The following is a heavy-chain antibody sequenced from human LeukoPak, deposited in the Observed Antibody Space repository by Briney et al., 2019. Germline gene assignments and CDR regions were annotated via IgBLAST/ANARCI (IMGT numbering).Heavy chain of an antibody. D-gene: IGHD5-18*01. CDR1: GFTVSSYY. V-gene: IGHV3-53*05. Sequence: GGSLRLSCEVSGFTVSSYYMSWVRQAPGKGLEWVSVIYSGGTTFYAESVKGRFTISRDNSKNTLYLQMSSLRAEDTAVYYCVRQYNYGPDYWGQGTLVTVSS. J-gene: IGHJ4*02. CDR2: IYSGGTT. CDR3: VRQYNYGPDY.